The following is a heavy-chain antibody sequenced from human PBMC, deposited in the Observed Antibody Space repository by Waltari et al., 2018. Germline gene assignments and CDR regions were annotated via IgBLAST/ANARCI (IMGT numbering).Heavy chain of an antibody. CDR1: GGSFSGSY. D-gene: IGHD3-10*01. V-gene: IGHV4-34*01. CDR2: ISHSGNT. Sequence: QVQLQQWGAGLLKPSETLSLPCAVSGGSFSGSYWSWIRHPPGKGPEWIGEISHSGNTNYNPSLKSRVTISVDTSKTQFSVRLTSVTTADTATYFCARATPDLMVRGVSRRRFDPWGQGTLVTVSS. CDR3: ARATPDLMVRGVSRRRFDP. J-gene: IGHJ5*02.